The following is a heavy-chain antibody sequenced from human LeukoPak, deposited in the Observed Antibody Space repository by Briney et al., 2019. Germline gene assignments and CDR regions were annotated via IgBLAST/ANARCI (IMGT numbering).Heavy chain of an antibody. CDR1: GFIFSSYS. J-gene: IGHJ4*02. D-gene: IGHD1-14*01. CDR2: ITGSGGNT. V-gene: IGHV3-23*01. Sequence: GGSLRLSCAASGFIFSSYSMSWVRQAPGKGLEWVSVITGSGGNTYYTDSVKGRFTISRDDSKNTIYLQMDSLRAEDTAVYYCATSSPRNYFDHWGQGTLVTVSS. CDR3: ATSSPRNYFDH.